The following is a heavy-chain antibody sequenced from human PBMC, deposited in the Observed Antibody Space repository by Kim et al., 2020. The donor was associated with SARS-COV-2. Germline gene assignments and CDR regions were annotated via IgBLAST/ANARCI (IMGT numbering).Heavy chain of an antibody. D-gene: IGHD3-10*01. V-gene: IGHV3-33*01. CDR3: ARVTAGSWGMDV. Sequence: NADSMKDRYTISRGNSKNTLYQQMNSLRAENTAVYYCARVTAGSWGMDVWGQGTTVTVSS. J-gene: IGHJ6*02.